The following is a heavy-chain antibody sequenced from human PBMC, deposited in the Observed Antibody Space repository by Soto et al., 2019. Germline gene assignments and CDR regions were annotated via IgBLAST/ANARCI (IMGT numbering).Heavy chain of an antibody. CDR2: ITSSGDKT. D-gene: IGHD2-2*01. CDR3: ARDCASTSCSVWRD. V-gene: IGHV3-23*01. Sequence: VQLLESGGDLVQPGGSLRLSCAASGFSLNNFAMAWVRQAPGKGLEWVSTITSSGDKTSYADSVKGRFIISRDNSKNMLYLQMTSLRVEDTALYYCARDCASTSCSVWRDWGQGTLVTVSS. CDR1: GFSLNNFA. J-gene: IGHJ4*02.